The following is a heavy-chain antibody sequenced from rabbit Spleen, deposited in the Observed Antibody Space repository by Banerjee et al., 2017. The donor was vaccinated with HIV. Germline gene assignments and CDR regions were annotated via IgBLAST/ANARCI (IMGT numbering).Heavy chain of an antibody. D-gene: IGHD2-1*01. CDR1: GFSFSSMYY. J-gene: IGHJ4*01. CDR3: ARGAATMTMVITGYYLSL. CDR2: IYAGSSDST. V-gene: IGHV1S40*01. Sequence: QSLEESGGDLVKPGASLTLTCTASGFSFSSMYYMCWVRQAPGKGLECVACIYAGSSDSTWYASWAKGRFTISKTSSTTVTLQMTSLTAADTATYFCARGAATMTMVITGYYLSLWGPGTLVTVS.